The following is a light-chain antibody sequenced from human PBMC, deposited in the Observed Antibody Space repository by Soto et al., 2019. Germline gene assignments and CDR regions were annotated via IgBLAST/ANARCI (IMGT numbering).Light chain of an antibody. Sequence: DIVLTQSPATLSFPPGDSVTLSFRASQSVSSRFLSWYRQKPGQAPRLLIYGASTRATGIPDRFSGSGSGTDFTLTISRLEPEDFAVYYCQKYGNSPRTFGQGTKVDIK. CDR1: QSVSSRF. J-gene: IGKJ1*01. V-gene: IGKV3-20*01. CDR2: GAS. CDR3: QKYGNSPRT.